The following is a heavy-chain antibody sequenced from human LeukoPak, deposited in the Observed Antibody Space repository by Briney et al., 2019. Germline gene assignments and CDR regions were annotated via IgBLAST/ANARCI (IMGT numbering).Heavy chain of an antibody. Sequence: GESLKISCKGSGYSFTSYWIGWVRQMPGKGLEWMGIIYPGDSDTRYSPSFQGQVTISADKSISTAYLQWSSLKASDTAMYYCARALVVVPAAMSGSRVGSWFDPWGQGTLVTVSS. D-gene: IGHD2-2*01. CDR3: ARALVVVPAAMSGSRVGSWFDP. CDR2: IYPGDSDT. CDR1: GYSFTSYW. V-gene: IGHV5-51*01. J-gene: IGHJ5*02.